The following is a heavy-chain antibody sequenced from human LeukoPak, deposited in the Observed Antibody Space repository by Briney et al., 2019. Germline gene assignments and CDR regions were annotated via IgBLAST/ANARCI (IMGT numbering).Heavy chain of an antibody. D-gene: IGHD3-3*01. J-gene: IGHJ6*03. CDR2: INTEASSA. CDR3: ARDYDRYYMDV. Sequence: GGSLRLSCAASGFTFSSYWMHWVRQAPGKGLVWVSRINTEASSASYADSVKGRFTISRDNAKNTLYLQMNSLRPEETAVYYCARDYDRYYMDVWGKGTTVTVSS. CDR1: GFTFSSYW. V-gene: IGHV3-74*01.